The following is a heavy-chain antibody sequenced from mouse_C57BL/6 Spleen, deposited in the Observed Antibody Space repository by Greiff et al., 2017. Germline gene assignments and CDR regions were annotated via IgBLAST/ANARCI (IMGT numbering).Heavy chain of an antibody. CDR1: GFTFSSYT. CDR2: ISGGGGNT. J-gene: IGHJ4*01. D-gene: IGHD1-2*01. V-gene: IGHV5-9*01. Sequence: EVKVVESGGGLVKPGGSLKLSCAASGFTFSSYTMSWVRQTPEKRLEWVATISGGGGNTYYPDSVKGRFTISRDNAKNTLYLQMSSLRSEDTALYYCTRPVRPDYAMDYWGQGTSVTVSS. CDR3: TRPVRPDYAMDY.